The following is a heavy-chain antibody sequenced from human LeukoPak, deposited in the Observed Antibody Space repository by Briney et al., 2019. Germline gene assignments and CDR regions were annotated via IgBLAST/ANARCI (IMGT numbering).Heavy chain of an antibody. CDR1: GFTFSSYA. Sequence: GGSLRLSCAASGFTFSSYAMSWVRQAPGKGLEWVSAIRDSGSSTHYADSVKGRFTTSRDNSKNTLFLQMNSLRVEDTAVYFCAKGSAAVRPYYFDNWGQGTLVTVSS. V-gene: IGHV3-23*01. CDR2: IRDSGSST. CDR3: AKGSAAVRPYYFDN. J-gene: IGHJ4*02. D-gene: IGHD3-10*01.